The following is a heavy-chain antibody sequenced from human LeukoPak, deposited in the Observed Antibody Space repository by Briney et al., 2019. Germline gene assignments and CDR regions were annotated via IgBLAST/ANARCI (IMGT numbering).Heavy chain of an antibody. Sequence: GASVKVSCKASGYTXTSYSISGVRQAPGQGLEWMGWISAYNGNTIYAQKVKGRVTMTTDTSTSTAYMELRSLKSDDTAVYYCARASYCSGGSCYSDYWGQGTLVTVSS. CDR3: ARASYCSGGSCYSDY. D-gene: IGHD2-15*01. CDR1: GYTXTSYS. CDR2: ISAYNGNT. J-gene: IGHJ4*02. V-gene: IGHV1-18*01.